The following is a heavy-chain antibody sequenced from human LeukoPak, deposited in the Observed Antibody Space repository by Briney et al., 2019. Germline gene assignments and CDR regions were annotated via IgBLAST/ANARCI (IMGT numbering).Heavy chain of an antibody. Sequence: SVKVSCKASGGTFSSHAISWVRQAPGQGLEWVGGIIPVFGTTNYAQKFQGRVTVTTDEYTSTGYMELRSLRSDDTAVYYCARGKSGYDYGLDSWGQGTPVTVSS. CDR1: GGTFSSHA. V-gene: IGHV1-69*05. J-gene: IGHJ4*02. D-gene: IGHD5-12*01. CDR2: IIPVFGTT. CDR3: ARGKSGYDYGLDS.